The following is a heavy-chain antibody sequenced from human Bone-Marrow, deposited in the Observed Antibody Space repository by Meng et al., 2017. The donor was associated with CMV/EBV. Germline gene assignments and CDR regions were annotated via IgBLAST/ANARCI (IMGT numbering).Heavy chain of an antibody. CDR3: ARGRGWLDY. D-gene: IGHD6-19*01. CDR1: GFTFRNFA. Sequence: GGSLRLSCAASGFTFRNFAIYWVRQAPGKGLEWVALISYDGSNKYYADSVKGRFTISRDNSKNTLYLQMNSLRAEDTAVYYCARGRGWLDYWGQGTLVTVSS. J-gene: IGHJ4*02. V-gene: IGHV3-30*04. CDR2: ISYDGSNK.